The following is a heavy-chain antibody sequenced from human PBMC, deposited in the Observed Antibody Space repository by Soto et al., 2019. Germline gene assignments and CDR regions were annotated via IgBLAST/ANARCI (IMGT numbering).Heavy chain of an antibody. Sequence: QVQLVASGGGVVQPGRSLRLSCAASGFTFSSHSIQWVRQAPGKGLEWVAVISYDGSIKYYADSVKDRFTISRDNSKNTAYLQMNSLRAEDTAVFYCAREWSTSGDLDYWGQGTLVIVSS. D-gene: IGHD3-10*01. CDR3: AREWSTSGDLDY. CDR1: GFTFSSHS. J-gene: IGHJ4*02. CDR2: ISYDGSIK. V-gene: IGHV3-30-3*01.